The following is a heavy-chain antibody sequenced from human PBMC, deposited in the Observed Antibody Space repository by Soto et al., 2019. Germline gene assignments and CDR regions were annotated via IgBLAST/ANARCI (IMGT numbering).Heavy chain of an antibody. J-gene: IGHJ6*02. CDR3: VSKLGPYYYGLDV. Sequence: PSETLSLTCTVYGDSITNNHLWSWVRQPPGKGPELIGEIYHTGIANYNPSLESRVAFSVDKSENQFSLSLTSVTAADTAVYYCVSKLGPYYYGLDVWGQGTTVTVSS. CDR2: IYHTGIA. CDR1: GDSITNNHL. D-gene: IGHD3-16*01. V-gene: IGHV4-4*02.